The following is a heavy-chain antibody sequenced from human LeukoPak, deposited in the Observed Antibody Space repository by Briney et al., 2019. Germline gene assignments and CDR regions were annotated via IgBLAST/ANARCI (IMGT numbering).Heavy chain of an antibody. D-gene: IGHD5-24*01. CDR1: GYTFTGYY. CDR2: INPNSGGT. CDR3: ARVSRDGYNLGGDDAFDI. Sequence: ASVKVSCKASGYTFTGYYMHWVRQAPGQGLEWMGWINPNSGGTNYAQKFQGRVTMTRDTSISTAYMELSWLRSDDTAVYYCARVSRDGYNLGGDDAFDIWGQGTMVTVSS. J-gene: IGHJ3*02. V-gene: IGHV1-2*02.